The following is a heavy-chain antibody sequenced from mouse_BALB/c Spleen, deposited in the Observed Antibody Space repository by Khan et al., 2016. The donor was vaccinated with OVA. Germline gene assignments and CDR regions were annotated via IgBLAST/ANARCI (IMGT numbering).Heavy chain of an antibody. D-gene: IGHD1-1*01. J-gene: IGHJ4*01. CDR3: ARRYGGAMDY. Sequence: LVKTGASLKISCKASGYSFTGYYMHWVKQSHGKSLEWIGYISCYNGASSYNQKFKGKATFTVDTSSSTAHMQFDSLTSEDSAVYYCARRYGGAMDYAGQGTSVTVSS. V-gene: IGHV1S34*01. CDR1: GYSFTGYY. CDR2: ISCYNGAS.